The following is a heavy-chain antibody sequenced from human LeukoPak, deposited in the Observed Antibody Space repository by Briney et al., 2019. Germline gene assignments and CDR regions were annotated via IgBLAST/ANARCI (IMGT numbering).Heavy chain of an antibody. CDR1: GYTFTNYA. CDR2: ISAYNGNT. V-gene: IGHV1-18*01. CDR3: ARDVDYYDSSGYGL. D-gene: IGHD3-22*01. J-gene: IGHJ4*02. Sequence: ASVKVSCKASGYTFTNYAMNWVRQAPGQGLEWMGWISAYNGNTNYAQKLQGRVTMTTDTSTSTAYMELRSLRSDDTAVYYCARDVDYYDSSGYGLWGQGTLVTVSS.